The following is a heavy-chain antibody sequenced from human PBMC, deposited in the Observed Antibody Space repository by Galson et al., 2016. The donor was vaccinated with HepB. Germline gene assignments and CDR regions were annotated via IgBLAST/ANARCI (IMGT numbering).Heavy chain of an antibody. CDR1: GFTFSSYS. CDR3: ARDPNSIKQHLYA. V-gene: IGHV3-21*04. CDR2: INGDSVHI. Sequence: SLRLSCAASGFTFSSYSMNWVRQAPGKGLEWVSSINGDSVHILYADSVKGRFTVSRDNAQNALYLQMNSLRVEDTAVYYCARDPNSIKQHLYAWGRGTLVTVSS. D-gene: IGHD4-23*01. J-gene: IGHJ5*02.